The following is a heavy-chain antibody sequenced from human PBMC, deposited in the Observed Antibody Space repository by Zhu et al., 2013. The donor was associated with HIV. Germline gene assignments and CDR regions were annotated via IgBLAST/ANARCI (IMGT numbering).Heavy chain of an antibody. CDR3: ARRVRRRVRGENPGGWFDP. V-gene: IGHV4-4*02. J-gene: IGHJ5*02. CDR2: IYHSGST. Sequence: VQLQESGPGLVKPSGTLSLTCAVSGGSISSSNWWSWVRQPPGKGLEWIGEIYHSGSTNYNPSLKSRVTISVDKSKNQFSLKLSSVTAADTAVYYCARRVRRRVRGENPGGWFDPWGQGTLVTVSS. D-gene: IGHD3-10*01. CDR1: GGSISSSNW.